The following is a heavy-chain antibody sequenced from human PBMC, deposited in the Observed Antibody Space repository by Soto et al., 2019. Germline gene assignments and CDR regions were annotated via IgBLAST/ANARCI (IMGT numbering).Heavy chain of an antibody. V-gene: IGHV1-24*01. CDR1: GYTRTELS. Sequence: ASVKVSCKVSGYTRTELSMHWVRQAPGKGLEWMGGFDPEDGETIYAQKFQGRVTMTEDTSTDTAYMELSSLRSEDTAVYYCATVPAGSGNHYNRGHYYGMDVWGQGTTVTVSS. CDR3: ATVPAGSGNHYNRGHYYGMDV. J-gene: IGHJ6*02. D-gene: IGHD3-10*01. CDR2: FDPEDGET.